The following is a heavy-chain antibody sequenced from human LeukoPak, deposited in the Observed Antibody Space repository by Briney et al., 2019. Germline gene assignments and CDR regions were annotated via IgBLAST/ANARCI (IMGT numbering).Heavy chain of an antibody. V-gene: IGHV1-69*01. CDR1: GGTFSSYA. D-gene: IGHD1-26*01. CDR3: ARGRIVGATNQAFDY. Sequence: GASVKVSCKASGGTFSSYAISWVRQAPGQGLEWMGGIIPIFGTANYAQKFQGRVTITADESTSTAYMELSSLRSEDTAVYYCARGRIVGATNQAFDYWGQGTPVTVSS. CDR2: IIPIFGTA. J-gene: IGHJ4*02.